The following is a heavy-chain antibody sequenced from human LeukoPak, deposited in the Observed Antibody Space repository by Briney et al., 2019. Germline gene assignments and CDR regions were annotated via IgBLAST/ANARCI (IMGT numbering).Heavy chain of an antibody. J-gene: IGHJ4*02. CDR2: IKSDGTT. CDR3: ARLRRGY. Sequence: PRGSLRLSCAASGLTVSSNHMSWVRQAPGKGLEWVSLIKSDGTTEYADSVKGRFTISTDNSKNTLFLQMNSLRVEDTAVYYCARLRRGYWGRGTPVSVSS. CDR1: GLTVSSNH. V-gene: IGHV3-53*01.